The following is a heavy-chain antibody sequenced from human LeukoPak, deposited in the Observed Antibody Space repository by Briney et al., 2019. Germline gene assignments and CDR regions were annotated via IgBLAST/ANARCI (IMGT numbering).Heavy chain of an antibody. Sequence: PGGSLRLSCAASGFTFSSYEMNWVRQAPGKGLEWVSSISSSSSYIYYADSVKGRFTISRDNAKNSLYLQMNSLRAEDTAVYYCAREPTFNPIVVVPAAIDYWGQGTLVTVSS. CDR3: AREPTFNPIVVVPAAIDY. J-gene: IGHJ4*02. V-gene: IGHV3-21*01. CDR1: GFTFSSYE. CDR2: ISSSSSYI. D-gene: IGHD2-2*01.